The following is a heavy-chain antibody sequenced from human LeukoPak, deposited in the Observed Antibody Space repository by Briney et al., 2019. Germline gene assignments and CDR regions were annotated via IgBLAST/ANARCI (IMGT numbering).Heavy chain of an antibody. D-gene: IGHD3-3*01. J-gene: IGHJ3*02. CDR1: GGSFSGYY. CDR3: ARGANPITIFGVVIISKTWVGNAFDI. CDR2: INHSGIT. V-gene: IGHV4-34*01. Sequence: SETLSLTCAVYGGSFSGYYWSWIRQPPGKGLEWIGEINHSGITNYNPSLKSRVTISVDTSKNQFSLKLSSVTAADTAVYYCARGANPITIFGVVIISKTWVGNAFDIWGQGTMVTVSS.